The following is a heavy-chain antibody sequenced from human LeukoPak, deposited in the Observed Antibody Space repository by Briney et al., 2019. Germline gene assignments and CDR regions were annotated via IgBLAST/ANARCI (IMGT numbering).Heavy chain of an antibody. D-gene: IGHD6-19*01. CDR1: GFNVNSNY. CDR3: ARGASLYSSGWYYAY. Sequence: GGSLRPSCAASGFNVNSNYMSWVRQAPGKGLEWVSVIYSGGSTYYADSVKGRFTISRDNSKNALYLQMNSLKAEDTAVYYCARGASLYSSGWYYAYWGQGTLVTVSS. CDR2: IYSGGST. J-gene: IGHJ4*02. V-gene: IGHV3-66*02.